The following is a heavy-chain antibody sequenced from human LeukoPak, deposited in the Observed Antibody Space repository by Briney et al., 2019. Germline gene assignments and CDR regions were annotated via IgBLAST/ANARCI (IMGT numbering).Heavy chain of an antibody. CDR2: INHSGST. J-gene: IGHJ3*02. Sequence: SETLSLTCAVYGGSFSGYYWSWIRQPPGKGPEWIGEINHSGSTNYNPSLKSRVTISVDTSKDQFSLKLSSVTAADTAVYYCARFRVIKGIAAAGTDDAFDIWGQGTMVTVSS. D-gene: IGHD6-13*01. CDR3: ARFRVIKGIAAAGTDDAFDI. CDR1: GGSFSGYY. V-gene: IGHV4-34*01.